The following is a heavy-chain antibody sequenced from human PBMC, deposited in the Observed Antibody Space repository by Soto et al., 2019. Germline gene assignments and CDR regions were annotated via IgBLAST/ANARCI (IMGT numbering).Heavy chain of an antibody. V-gene: IGHV3-30-3*01. CDR1: GFTFSSYA. CDR3: ARDLRFYTAPDY. CDR2: ISYDGSNK. D-gene: IGHD5-18*01. Sequence: QVQLVESGGGVVQPGRSLRLSCAASGFTFSSYAMHWVRQPPGKGLEWVAVISYDGSNKYYADSVKGRFTISRDNSKNTLYLQMNSLRAEDTAVYYCARDLRFYTAPDYWGQGTLVTVSS. J-gene: IGHJ4*02.